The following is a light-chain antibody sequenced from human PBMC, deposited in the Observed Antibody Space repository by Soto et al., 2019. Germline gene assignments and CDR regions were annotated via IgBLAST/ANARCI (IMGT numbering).Light chain of an antibody. J-gene: IGLJ1*01. Sequence: QSALTQPRSVSGSPGQSGTISCTGTSSDVGDYYYVSWYQQHPDKAPKLMIYDVSKRPSGVPDRFSGSKSGNTASLTISGLQGDDEADYYCCSYAGSYTSCVFGTGTKLTVL. V-gene: IGLV2-11*01. CDR1: SSDVGDYYY. CDR2: DVS. CDR3: CSYAGSYTSCV.